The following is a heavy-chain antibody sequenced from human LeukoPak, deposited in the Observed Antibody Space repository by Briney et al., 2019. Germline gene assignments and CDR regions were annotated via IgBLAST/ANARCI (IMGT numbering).Heavy chain of an antibody. D-gene: IGHD3-16*01. CDR1: GFTFSDYD. CDR3: GRAFPPLRTSSAGDL. V-gene: IGHV3-69-1*02. Sequence: PGGSLRLSCSASGFTFSDYDMNWLRQAPGKGLEWVSSISGLSTHIYYGDSVKGRFSISRDNAKNSVYLQMNSLGVEDTAIYYCGRAFPPLRTSSAGDLWGQGILVTVSS. CDR2: ISGLSTHI. J-gene: IGHJ4*02.